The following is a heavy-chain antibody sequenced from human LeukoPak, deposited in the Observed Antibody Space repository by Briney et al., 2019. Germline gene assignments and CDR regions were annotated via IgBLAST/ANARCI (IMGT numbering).Heavy chain of an antibody. D-gene: IGHD3-9*01. CDR3: AKVTGGSDWSEQYFDY. Sequence: GGSLRLSCAASGFTFTNYAMNWVRQAPGKGLEWVSAISGSGGRAFYADSVKGRFTISRDNSKNTLYLQINSLRAEDTAIYYCAKVTGGSDWSEQYFDYWGQGTLVTVSS. J-gene: IGHJ4*02. CDR2: ISGSGGRA. CDR1: GFTFTNYA. V-gene: IGHV3-23*01.